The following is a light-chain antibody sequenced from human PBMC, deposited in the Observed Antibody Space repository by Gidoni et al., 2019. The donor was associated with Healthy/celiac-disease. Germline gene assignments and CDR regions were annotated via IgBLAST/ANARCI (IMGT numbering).Light chain of an antibody. CDR1: QSVLYSSNNKNY. Sequence: DIVMTQSPDSLAVSLSERATINCKSSQSVLYSSNNKNYLAWYQQKPGQPPKLLIYWASTRESGVPDRFSGSGSGTDFTLTISSLQAEDVAVYYCQQYYSTPPTFGQXTKLEIK. CDR3: QQYYSTPPT. CDR2: WAS. V-gene: IGKV4-1*01. J-gene: IGKJ2*01.